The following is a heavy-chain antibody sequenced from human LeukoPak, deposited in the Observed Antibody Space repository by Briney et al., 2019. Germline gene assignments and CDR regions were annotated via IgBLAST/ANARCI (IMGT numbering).Heavy chain of an antibody. V-gene: IGHV4-34*01. CDR3: ARSLTGYSTDAFDI. J-gene: IGHJ3*02. D-gene: IGHD3-9*01. Sequence: SETLSLTCAVYGGSFSGYYWSWIRQPPGKGLEWIGEINHSGSTNYNPSLKSRVTISVDTSKNQFSLKLSSVTAADTAVYYCARSLTGYSTDAFDIWGQGTMVTVSS. CDR2: INHSGST. CDR1: GGSFSGYY.